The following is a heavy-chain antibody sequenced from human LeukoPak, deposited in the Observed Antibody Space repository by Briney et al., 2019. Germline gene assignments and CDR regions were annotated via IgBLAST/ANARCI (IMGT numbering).Heavy chain of an antibody. CDR2: IIPIFGTA. J-gene: IGHJ5*02. Sequence: GASVKVSCKASGGTFSSYAISWVRQAPGQGLEWMGGIIPIFGTANYAQKFQGRVTITADESTSTAYMELSSLRSEDTAVYYCARAPPGGVVIRAFWFDPWGQGTLVTVSS. D-gene: IGHD3-3*01. V-gene: IGHV1-69*13. CDR1: GGTFSSYA. CDR3: ARAPPGGVVIRAFWFDP.